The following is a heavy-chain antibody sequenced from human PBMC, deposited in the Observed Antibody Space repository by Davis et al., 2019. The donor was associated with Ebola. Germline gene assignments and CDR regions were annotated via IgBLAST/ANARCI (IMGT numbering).Heavy chain of an antibody. J-gene: IGHJ5*02. V-gene: IGHV4-39*01. D-gene: IGHD2-15*01. Sequence: MPSETLSLTCTVSGGSISSSSYYWGWIRQPPGKGLEWIGSIYYSGSTYYNPSLKSRVTISVDTSKNQFSLKLSSVTAADTAVYYCARETKWEYCSGGSCSTANWFDPWGQGTLVTVSS. CDR2: IYYSGST. CDR1: GGSISSSSYY. CDR3: ARETKWEYCSGGSCSTANWFDP.